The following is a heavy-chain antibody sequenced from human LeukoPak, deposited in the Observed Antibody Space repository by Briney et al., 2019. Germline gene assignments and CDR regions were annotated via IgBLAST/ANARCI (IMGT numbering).Heavy chain of an antibody. V-gene: IGHV4-59*01. D-gene: IGHD6-13*01. CDR2: IYYSGSA. Sequence: KASETLSLTCTVSGGSISIYYWSWIRQPPGKGLEWIGYIYYSGSANYNPSLKSRVTLSVDTSKNQFSLKLSSVTAADTAVYYCARGSIAPAEGSHWFDPWGQGTLVTVSS. CDR3: ARGSIAPAEGSHWFDP. J-gene: IGHJ5*02. CDR1: GGSISIYY.